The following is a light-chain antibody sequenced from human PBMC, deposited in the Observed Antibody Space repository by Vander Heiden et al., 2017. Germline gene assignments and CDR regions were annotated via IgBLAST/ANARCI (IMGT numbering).Light chain of an antibody. CDR1: SSDVGGYNY. J-gene: IGLJ1*01. CDR3: SSYTSSNTYV. Sequence: QSALTQPASVSASPGQSITLPCTGTSSDVGGYNYVSWYQQHPGKAPKLMIYEVSNRPSGVSNRFSGSKSGNTASLTISGLQAEDEADYYCSSYTSSNTYVFGTGTKVTVL. V-gene: IGLV2-14*01. CDR2: EVS.